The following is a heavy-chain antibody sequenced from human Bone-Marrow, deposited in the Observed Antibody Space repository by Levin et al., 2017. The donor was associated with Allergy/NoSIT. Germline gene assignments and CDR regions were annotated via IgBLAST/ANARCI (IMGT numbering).Heavy chain of an antibody. D-gene: IGHD2-15*01. Sequence: SVKVSCKASGGNFNNFAFSWVRLAPGQGLEWMGGIIPIFGTSRYGQKFQGRVTVTGDQATSTAYMGLGSLTSEDTAVYYCATMPRYCVGGSCFQAEIDYWGQGTLVTVSS. J-gene: IGHJ4*02. CDR1: GGNFNNFA. V-gene: IGHV1-69*13. CDR3: ATMPRYCVGGSCFQAEIDY. CDR2: IIPIFGTS.